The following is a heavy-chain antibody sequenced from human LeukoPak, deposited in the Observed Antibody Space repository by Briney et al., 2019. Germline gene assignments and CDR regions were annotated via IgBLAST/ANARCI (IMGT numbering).Heavy chain of an antibody. V-gene: IGHV1-69*13. J-gene: IGHJ4*02. D-gene: IGHD3-22*01. CDR3: AWHDYYDSSGYYY. Sequence: SVKVSCKASGGTLSSYAISWVRQAPGQGLEWMGGIIPIFGTANYAQRFQGRVTITADESTSTAYMELSSLRSEDTAVYYCAWHDYYDSSGYYYWGQGTLVTVSS. CDR1: GGTLSSYA. CDR2: IIPIFGTA.